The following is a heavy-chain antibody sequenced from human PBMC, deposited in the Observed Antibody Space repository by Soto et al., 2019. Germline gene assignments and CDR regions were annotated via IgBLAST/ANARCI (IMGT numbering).Heavy chain of an antibody. J-gene: IGHJ5*02. D-gene: IGHD6-19*01. CDR2: ISDSGTT. CDR1: GFTFSSYG. CDR3: GGISVGS. V-gene: IGHV3-23*01. Sequence: EVQLLESGGGLVQPGGSLRLSCAASGFTFSSYGLNWVRQAPGKGLAWVSVISDSGTTYYADSVKGRFTISRDNSKNTLYLQMSSLRAEDTAVYYCGGISVGSWGQGTLVTVSS.